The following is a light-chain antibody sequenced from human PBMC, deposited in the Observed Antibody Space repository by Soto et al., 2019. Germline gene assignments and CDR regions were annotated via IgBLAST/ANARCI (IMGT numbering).Light chain of an antibody. CDR3: QQSYSTPYP. CDR1: QSISSY. CDR2: AAS. Sequence: DIQMTQSPSSLSASVGDRVTITCRASQSISSYLNWYQQKPGQAPKLMIYAASSLQSGVPSRFSGSGSGTDFTLTISSLQPEECATYYCQQSYSTPYPFGQGTKLEIK. J-gene: IGKJ2*01. V-gene: IGKV1-39*01.